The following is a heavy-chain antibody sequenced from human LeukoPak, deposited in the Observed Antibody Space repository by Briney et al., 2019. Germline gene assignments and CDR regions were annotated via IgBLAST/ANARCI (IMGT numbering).Heavy chain of an antibody. Sequence: PGGSLRLSCAASGFTFSDSALHWVRRASGKGLEWVGRIRSKANSYATAYATSVKGRFTISRDDSKNTASLQMNSLKTEDTAVYYCTGFRQLVRAFRLDYWGQGTLVTVSS. CDR1: GFTFSDSA. D-gene: IGHD6-13*01. CDR3: TGFRQLVRAFRLDY. CDR2: IRSKANSYAT. V-gene: IGHV3-73*01. J-gene: IGHJ4*02.